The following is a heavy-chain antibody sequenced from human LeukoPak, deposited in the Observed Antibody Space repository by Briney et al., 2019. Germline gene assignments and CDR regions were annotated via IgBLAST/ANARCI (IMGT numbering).Heavy chain of an antibody. Sequence: ASVKVSCKASGYTFTGYYMHWVRQAPGQGLEWMGWISAYNGNTNYAQKLQGRVTMTRDTSISTAYMELSSLTSVDTAVYYCARDPFYDYVWGSYREPPDYWGQGTLVTVSS. CDR1: GYTFTGYY. J-gene: IGHJ4*02. V-gene: IGHV1-2*02. D-gene: IGHD3-16*02. CDR2: ISAYNGNT. CDR3: ARDPFYDYVWGSYREPPDY.